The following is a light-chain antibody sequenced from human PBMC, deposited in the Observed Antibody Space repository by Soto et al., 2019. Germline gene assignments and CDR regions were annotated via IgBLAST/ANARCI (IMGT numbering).Light chain of an antibody. V-gene: IGKV3D-20*02. Sequence: EIVLTQSPGTLSLSPGERATLSCRASQSVSSSYLAWYQQKPGQAPGLLIYDASNRATGIPARFSGSGSGTDFTLTISSLEPEDFAVYYCQHRSNWPLTFGGGTKVDIK. CDR1: QSVSSSY. CDR3: QHRSNWPLT. CDR2: DAS. J-gene: IGKJ4*01.